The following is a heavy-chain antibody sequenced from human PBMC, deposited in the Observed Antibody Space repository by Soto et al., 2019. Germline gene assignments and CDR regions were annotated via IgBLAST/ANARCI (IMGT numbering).Heavy chain of an antibody. CDR2: INHSGST. J-gene: IGHJ6*02. CDR1: GGSFSGYY. CDR3: ARGRIAAAGRGYYYYYGMVV. D-gene: IGHD6-13*01. V-gene: IGHV4-34*01. Sequence: PSETLSLTCAVYGGSFSGYYWSWIRQPPGKGLEWIGEINHSGSTNYNPSLKSRVTISVDTSKNQFSLKLSSVTAADTAVYYCARGRIAAAGRGYYYYYGMVVWGQGTTVTVSS.